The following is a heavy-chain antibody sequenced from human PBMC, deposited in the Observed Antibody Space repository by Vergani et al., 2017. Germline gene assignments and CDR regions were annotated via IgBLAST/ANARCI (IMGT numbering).Heavy chain of an antibody. Sequence: QVQLVQSGAEVKKPGASVKVSCKVSGYTLTELSMHWVRQAPGKGLGWMGGFDPEDGETIYAQKFQGRVTMTEDTSTDPAYIELSSLRSEDTAVYYCATVHHYYGSGSCLDYWGQGTLVTVSA. CDR3: ATVHHYYGSGSCLDY. V-gene: IGHV1-24*01. D-gene: IGHD3-10*01. CDR2: FDPEDGET. J-gene: IGHJ4*02. CDR1: GYTLTELS.